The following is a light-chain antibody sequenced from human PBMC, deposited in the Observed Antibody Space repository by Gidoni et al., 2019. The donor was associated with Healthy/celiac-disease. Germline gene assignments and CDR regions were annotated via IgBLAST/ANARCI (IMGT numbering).Light chain of an antibody. CDR3: QQYDNLPSIT. CDR1: QDISNY. J-gene: IGKJ5*01. Sequence: DIQLTQSPSSLSASVGDRVTITCQASQDISNYLNCYRQKPGKAPKLLIYYASNLETGVPSRFSGSGSGTDFTFTISSLQPEDIATYCCQQYDNLPSITFGQGTRLEIK. CDR2: YAS. V-gene: IGKV1-33*01.